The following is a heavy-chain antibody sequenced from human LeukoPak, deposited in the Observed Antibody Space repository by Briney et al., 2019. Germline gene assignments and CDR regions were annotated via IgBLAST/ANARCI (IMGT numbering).Heavy chain of an antibody. CDR2: RSYDGSNK. V-gene: IGHV3-33*01. CDR3: PSDRPTPMLTIVRGMDV. J-gene: IGHJ6*02. Sequence: PGGSLTLSCSASGLTLSSHGLHWVRQAPPKGLGWEAVRSYDGSNKYYADSVKGRLTISRDNSKNTMDLQMNSLRAEDTAVYYCPSDRPTPMLTIVRGMDVWGQGTTVTVSS. D-gene: IGHD5-18*01. CDR1: GLTLSSHG.